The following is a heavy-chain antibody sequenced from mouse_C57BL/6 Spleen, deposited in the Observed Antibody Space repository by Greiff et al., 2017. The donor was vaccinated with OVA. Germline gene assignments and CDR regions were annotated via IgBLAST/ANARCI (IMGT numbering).Heavy chain of an antibody. J-gene: IGHJ4*01. CDR3: ARWERRNYYALDY. Sequence: QVQLQQPGAELVRPGSSVKLSCKASGYTFTSYWMHWVKQRPIQGLEWIGNIDPSDSETHYNQKFKDKATLTVDKSSSTAYMQRSSLTAEDAAVYYWARWERRNYYALDYWGQGTSVTVSA. CDR1: GYTFTSYW. D-gene: IGHD4-1*01. CDR2: IDPSDSET. V-gene: IGHV1-52*01.